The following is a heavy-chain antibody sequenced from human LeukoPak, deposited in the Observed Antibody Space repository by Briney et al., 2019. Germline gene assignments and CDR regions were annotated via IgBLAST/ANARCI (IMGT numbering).Heavy chain of an antibody. V-gene: IGHV5-51*01. Sequence: GESLKISCKGSGYSFRGYWIGWVRQMPGKGPEWMGIIYPGDSDTRYSPSFQGQVTISADKSISTAYLQWSSLKASDTAMYYCARLLLVGTTQNGHGDYWGQGTLVTVSS. CDR1: GYSFRGYW. CDR2: IYPGDSDT. J-gene: IGHJ4*02. CDR3: ARLLLVGTTQNGHGDY. D-gene: IGHD3-22*01.